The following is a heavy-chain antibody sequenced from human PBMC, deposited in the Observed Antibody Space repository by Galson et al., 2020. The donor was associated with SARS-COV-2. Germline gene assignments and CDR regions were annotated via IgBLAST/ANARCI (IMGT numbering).Heavy chain of an antibody. J-gene: IGHJ4*02. CDR3: ARDPSIAAAGTYFDY. D-gene: IGHD6-13*01. Sequence: GESLKISCAASGFTFSSYAMHWVRQAPGKGLEWVAVISYDGSNKYYADSVKGRFTISRDNSKNTLYLQMNSLRAEDTAVYYCARDPSIAAAGTYFDYWGQGTLVTVSS. CDR1: GFTFSSYA. CDR2: ISYDGSNK. V-gene: IGHV3-30-3*01.